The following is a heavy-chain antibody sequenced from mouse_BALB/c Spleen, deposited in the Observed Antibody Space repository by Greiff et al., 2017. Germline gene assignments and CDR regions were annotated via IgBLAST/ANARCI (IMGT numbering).Heavy chain of an antibody. CDR2: ISYSGST. D-gene: IGHD2-14*01. CDR1: GYSITSDYA. Sequence: EVQRVESGPGLVKPSQSLSLTCTVTGYSITSDYAWNWIRQFPGNKLEWMGYISYSGSTSYNPSLKSRISITRDTSKNQFFLQLNSVTTEDTATYYCARGGNYFDYWGQGTTLTVSS. CDR3: ARGGNYFDY. J-gene: IGHJ2*01. V-gene: IGHV3-2*02.